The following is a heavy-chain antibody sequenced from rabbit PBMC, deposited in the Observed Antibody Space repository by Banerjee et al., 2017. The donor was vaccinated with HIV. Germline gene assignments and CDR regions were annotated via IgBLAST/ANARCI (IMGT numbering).Heavy chain of an antibody. V-gene: IGHV1S45*01. Sequence: QEQLEESGGDLVKPEGSLTLTCTASEFSFSSNYWICWVRQAPGKGLEWIACIYVGSSGTIYYATWAKGRFTISKTSSTTVTLQMASLTAADTATYFCARDLIRPSISYWTFDLWGPGTLVTVS. J-gene: IGHJ4*01. CDR2: IYVGSSGTI. CDR1: EFSFSSNYW. D-gene: IGHD8-1*01. CDR3: ARDLIRPSISYWTFDL.